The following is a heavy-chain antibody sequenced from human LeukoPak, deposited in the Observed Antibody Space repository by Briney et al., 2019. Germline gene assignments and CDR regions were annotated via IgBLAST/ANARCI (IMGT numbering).Heavy chain of an antibody. CDR2: IYHSGST. Sequence: SETLSLTCAVSGGSISSSNWWSWVRQPPGKGLEWIGEIYHSGSTNYNPSLKSRVTISVDRSKNQFTLKLSSVTAADTAVYYCARDGYSSSSQLDYWGQGTLVTVSS. D-gene: IGHD6-6*01. CDR1: GGSISSSNW. J-gene: IGHJ4*02. V-gene: IGHV4-4*02. CDR3: ARDGYSSSSQLDY.